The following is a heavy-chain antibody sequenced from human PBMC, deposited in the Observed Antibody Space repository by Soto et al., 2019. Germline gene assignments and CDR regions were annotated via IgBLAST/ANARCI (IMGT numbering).Heavy chain of an antibody. CDR3: ARESYYYGSGSYPVALDYYYGMDV. J-gene: IGHJ6*02. CDR2: IYYSGST. Sequence: QVQLQESGPGLVKPSQTLSLTCTVSGDSISSGGYYWSWIRQHPGKGLEWIGYIYYSGSTYYNPSLKSRVTISVDTSKNQFSLKLSSVTAADTAVYYCARESYYYGSGSYPVALDYYYGMDVWGPGTTVTVSS. CDR1: GDSISSGGYY. V-gene: IGHV4-31*03. D-gene: IGHD3-10*01.